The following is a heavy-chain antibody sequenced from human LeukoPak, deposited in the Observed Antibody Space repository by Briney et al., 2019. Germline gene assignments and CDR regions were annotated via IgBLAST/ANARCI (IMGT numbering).Heavy chain of an antibody. Sequence: KASETLSLTCTVSGGSISSGGYYWSWIRQHPGKGLEWIGYIYYSGSTYYNPSLKSRVTISVDTSKNQFSLKLSSVTAADTAVYHCARDYGDYAAFDIWGQGTMVTVSS. CDR3: ARDYGDYAAFDI. D-gene: IGHD4-17*01. CDR1: GGSISSGGYY. J-gene: IGHJ3*02. V-gene: IGHV4-31*03. CDR2: IYYSGST.